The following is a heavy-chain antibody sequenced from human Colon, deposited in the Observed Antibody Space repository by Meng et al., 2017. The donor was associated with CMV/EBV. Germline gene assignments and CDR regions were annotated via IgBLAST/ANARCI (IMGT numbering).Heavy chain of an antibody. CDR3: ARSITEYRPPLAS. D-gene: IGHD2/OR15-2a*01. V-gene: IGHV4-59*02. CDR2: IYHNGSIINNNGSA. Sequence: GSLRLSCIVPGASVASHFLNWIRQSPGRGLEWIGSIYHNGSIINNNGSADYNPALRSRVTISVDLPKNQFSLSLEAVTAADTAVYFCARSITEYRPPLASWGPGALVTVSS. CDR1: GASVASHF. J-gene: IGHJ5*01.